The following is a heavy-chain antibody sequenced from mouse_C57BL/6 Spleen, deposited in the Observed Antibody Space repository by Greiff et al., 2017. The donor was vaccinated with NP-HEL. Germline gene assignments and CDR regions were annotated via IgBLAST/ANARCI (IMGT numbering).Heavy chain of an antibody. CDR3: ARWDGTYGYDDAMDY. CDR2: IHPNSGST. D-gene: IGHD2-2*01. Sequence: VQLQQPGAELVKPGASVKLSCKASGYTFTSYWMHWVKQRPGQGLEWIGMIHPNSGSTNYNEKFKSKATLTVDKSSSTAYMQLSSLTSEDSAVYYCARWDGTYGYDDAMDYWGQGTSVTVSS. J-gene: IGHJ4*01. V-gene: IGHV1-64*01. CDR1: GYTFTSYW.